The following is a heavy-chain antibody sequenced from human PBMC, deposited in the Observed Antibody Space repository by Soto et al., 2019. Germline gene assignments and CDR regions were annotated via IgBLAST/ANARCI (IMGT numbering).Heavy chain of an antibody. CDR1: GGSISNGGYY. CDR2: IYFTGTT. CDR3: SLHLDRGVIKTFDS. D-gene: IGHD3-10*01. V-gene: IGHV4-31*03. Sequence: QVQLQESGPGLVKPSQTLSLTCTVSGGSISNGGYYWSWIRQHPEKGLEYIGYIYFTGTTYYNPSLKSRVTVSVDTAQTQFSLRLSSVTAADTAVYYCSLHLDRGVIKTFDSWGQGTLVTVSS. J-gene: IGHJ4*02.